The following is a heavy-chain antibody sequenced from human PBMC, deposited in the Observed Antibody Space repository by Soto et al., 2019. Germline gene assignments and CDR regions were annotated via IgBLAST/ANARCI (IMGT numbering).Heavy chain of an antibody. J-gene: IGHJ3*01. V-gene: IGHV3-53*01. CDR3: ASWHEREHAYDV. D-gene: IGHD1-1*01. CDR2: LYDVDGT. CDR1: GLTVSGKKY. Sequence: DVQLVESGGGLIQPGESLRLSCAAFGLTVSGKKYVAWVRQAPGKGLEWISALYDVDGTYYADSVKGRFTTSTDNSKTTVYLQMNGLRPDDTAVYYCASWHEREHAYDVWGRGTTVTVSS.